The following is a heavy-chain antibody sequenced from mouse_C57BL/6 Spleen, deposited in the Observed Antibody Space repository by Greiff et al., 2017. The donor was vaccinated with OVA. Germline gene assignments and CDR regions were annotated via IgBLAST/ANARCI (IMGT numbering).Heavy chain of an antibody. D-gene: IGHD2-5*01. V-gene: IGHV10-1*01. Sequence: VKDRFTISRDDSESMLYLQMNNLKTEDTAMYYCVRQDYSNFYAMDYWGQGTSVTVSS. CDR3: VRQDYSNFYAMDY. J-gene: IGHJ4*01.